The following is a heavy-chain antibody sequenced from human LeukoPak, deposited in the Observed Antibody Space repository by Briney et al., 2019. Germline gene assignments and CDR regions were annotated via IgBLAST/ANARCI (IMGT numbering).Heavy chain of an antibody. D-gene: IGHD3-10*01. Sequence: ASVKVSCKVSGYTLTELSMHWVRQAPGKGLEWMGGFDPEDGETIYAQKFQGRVTMTEDTSTDTAYMELSSLRSEDTAVYYCARGPDGSGSGRHYYYYYMDVWGKGTTVTVSS. CDR1: GYTLTELS. CDR2: FDPEDGET. J-gene: IGHJ6*03. CDR3: ARGPDGSGSGRHYYYYYMDV. V-gene: IGHV1-24*01.